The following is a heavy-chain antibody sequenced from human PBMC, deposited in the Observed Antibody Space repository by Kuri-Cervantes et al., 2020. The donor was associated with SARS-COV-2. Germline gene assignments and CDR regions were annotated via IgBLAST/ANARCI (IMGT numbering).Heavy chain of an antibody. D-gene: IGHD3-3*01. V-gene: IGHV4-59*01. CDR3: ARDSSGYYYYGMDV. CDR2: IYYSGST. J-gene: IGHJ6*02. Sequence: GSLRLSCTVSGGSISSYYWSWIRQPPGKGLEWIGYIYYSGSTNYNPSLKSRVTISVDTSKNQFSLKLSSVTAADTAVYYCARDSSGYYYYGMDVWGQGTTVTSP. CDR1: GGSISSYY.